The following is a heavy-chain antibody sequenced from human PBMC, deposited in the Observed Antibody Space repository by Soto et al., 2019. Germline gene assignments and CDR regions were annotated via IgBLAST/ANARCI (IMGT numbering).Heavy chain of an antibody. CDR1: GYSFSDYY. J-gene: IGHJ4*02. CDR3: AVRMRGCNATTCYTLDY. Sequence: QVQLVQSGAEVKTPGASVKVSCKTSGYSFSDYYLHWVRQAPGQGLEWMGWINPNRGGTNSAQRFQGRVTLTRDTSITTAYMELSSLRSDDTAIYYCAVRMRGCNATTCYTLDYWGQGTLLTVSS. V-gene: IGHV1-2*02. D-gene: IGHD2-2*02. CDR2: INPNRGGT.